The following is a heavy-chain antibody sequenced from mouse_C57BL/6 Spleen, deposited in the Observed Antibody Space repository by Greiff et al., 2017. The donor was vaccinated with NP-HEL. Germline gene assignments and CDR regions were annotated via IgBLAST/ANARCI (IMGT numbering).Heavy chain of an antibody. CDR2: IDPSDSET. J-gene: IGHJ3*01. CDR1: GYTFTSYW. V-gene: IGHV1-52*01. D-gene: IGHD1-1*01. CDR3: ARGYGSTWFAY. Sequence: VQLQQPGAELVRPGSSVKLSCKASGYTFTSYWMHWVKQRPIQGLEWIGNIDPSDSETPYNQKFKDKATLTVDKSSSTAYMQLSSLTSEDSAVYYCARGYGSTWFAYWGQGTLVTVSA.